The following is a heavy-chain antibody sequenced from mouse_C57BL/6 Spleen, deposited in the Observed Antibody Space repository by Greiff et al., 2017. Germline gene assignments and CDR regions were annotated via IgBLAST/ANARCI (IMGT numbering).Heavy chain of an antibody. CDR3: ARKWDYYGSSDY. Sequence: QVQLQQPGAELVKPGASVKLSCKASGYTFTSYWMQWVKQRPGQGLDWIGEIDPSDSYTNYNQKFKGKATLTVDTSSSTAYMQLSSLTSEDSAVYFGARKWDYYGSSDYWGQGTTLTVSS. D-gene: IGHD1-1*01. CDR1: GYTFTSYW. CDR2: IDPSDSYT. V-gene: IGHV1-50*01. J-gene: IGHJ2*01.